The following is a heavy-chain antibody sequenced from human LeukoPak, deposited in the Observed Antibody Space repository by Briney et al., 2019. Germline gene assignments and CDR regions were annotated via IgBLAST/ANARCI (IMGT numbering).Heavy chain of an antibody. V-gene: IGHV1-2*02. CDR2: INPNSGGT. J-gene: IGHJ4*02. Sequence: GASVNVSFKASGYTFTGYYMHWVRQAPGQGLEWMGWINPNSGGTNYAQKFQGRVTMTRDTSISTAYMELSRLRSDDTAVYYCARLILELGGYAVDYWGQGTLVTVSS. CDR3: ARLILELGGYAVDY. CDR1: GYTFTGYY. D-gene: IGHD3-3*01.